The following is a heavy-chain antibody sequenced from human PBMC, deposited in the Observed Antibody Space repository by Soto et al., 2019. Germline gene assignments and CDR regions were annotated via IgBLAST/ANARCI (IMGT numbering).Heavy chain of an antibody. J-gene: IGHJ3*02. D-gene: IGHD3-10*01. CDR2: IWYDGSNK. CDR3: AREYSGGVLRLWFGELSADQDAFDI. V-gene: IGHV3-33*01. CDR1: GFTFSSYG. Sequence: QVQLVESGGGVVQPGRSLRLSCAASGFTFSSYGMHWVRQAPGKGLEWVAVIWYDGSNKYYADSVKGRFTISRDNSKNTLYLQMNSLRAEDTAVYYCAREYSGGVLRLWFGELSADQDAFDIWGQGTMVTVSS.